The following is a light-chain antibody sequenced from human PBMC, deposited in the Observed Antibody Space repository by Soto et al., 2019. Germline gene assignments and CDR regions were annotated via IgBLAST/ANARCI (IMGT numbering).Light chain of an antibody. CDR2: EDN. J-gene: IGLJ3*02. Sequence: NFMLTQPHSVSESPGKTVTISCTRSSGSIASNYVQWYQQRPGSSPTTVIYEDNQRPSGVPDRFSGSIESSSNSASLTISGLKTEDEADYYCQSYDSSNQGVFGGGTKLTVL. CDR3: QSYDSSNQGV. V-gene: IGLV6-57*01. CDR1: SGSIASNY.